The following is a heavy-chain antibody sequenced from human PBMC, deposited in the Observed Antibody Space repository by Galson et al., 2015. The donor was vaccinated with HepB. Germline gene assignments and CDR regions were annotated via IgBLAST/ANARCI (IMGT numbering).Heavy chain of an antibody. CDR1: GFTFNTYA. Sequence: SLRLSCAASGFTFNTYAMSWVRQAPGKGLEWVAVISGGGDRTYNAESVKGRFSISRDNSKNTLYLQMNSLRADDTAIYYCAKESGIAAGNTGGYFDFWGQGTLVTVSS. CDR2: ISGGGDRT. V-gene: IGHV3-23*01. J-gene: IGHJ4*02. D-gene: IGHD6-25*01. CDR3: AKESGIAAGNTGGYFDF.